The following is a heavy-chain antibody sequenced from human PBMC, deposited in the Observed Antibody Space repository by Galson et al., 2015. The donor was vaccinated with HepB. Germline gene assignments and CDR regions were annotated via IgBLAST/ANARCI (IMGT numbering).Heavy chain of an antibody. CDR1: GFTFGDYA. V-gene: IGHV3-49*04. CDR2: IRSKAYGGTT. Sequence: SLRLSCAASGFTFGDYAMSWVRQAPGKGLEWVGFIRSKAYGGTTEYAASVKGRFTISRDDSKSIAYLQMNSLKTEDTAVYYCTRDIATLVGAADYWGQGTLVTVSS. CDR3: TRDIATLVGAADY. D-gene: IGHD2-15*01. J-gene: IGHJ4*02.